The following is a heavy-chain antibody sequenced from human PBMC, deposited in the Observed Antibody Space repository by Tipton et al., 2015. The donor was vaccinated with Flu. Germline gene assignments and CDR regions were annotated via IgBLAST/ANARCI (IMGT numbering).Heavy chain of an antibody. CDR2: IYHSGSA. V-gene: IGHV4-4*02. CDR1: GDSIRSSHW. CDR3: TSVTGPDPDNGDVGWFDR. J-gene: IGHJ2*01. Sequence: TLSLTCVVSGDSIRSSHWWSWVRQPPGKGLEWIVQIYHSGSADYNPSLQSRVTISVDEAKNEIYMRLSSVTAADTAVYYCTSVTGPDPDNGDVGWFDRWGRGTLVTVSS. D-gene: IGHD4-17*01.